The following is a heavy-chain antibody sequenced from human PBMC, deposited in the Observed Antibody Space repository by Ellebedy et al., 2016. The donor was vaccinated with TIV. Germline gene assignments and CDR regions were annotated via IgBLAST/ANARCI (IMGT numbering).Heavy chain of an antibody. CDR1: GFTFSHYA. D-gene: IGHD2-21*02. V-gene: IGHV3-64D*06. CDR2: INNNGGNT. J-gene: IGHJ4*02. Sequence: GESLKISCSASGFTFSHYAMHWVRQAPGKGLEYVSAINNNGGNTYYADSVKGRFTISRDSSKNTLYLQMSSLRPEYTAMYYCVKDRGDIIRDFDYWGQGTLVTVSS. CDR3: VKDRGDIIRDFDY.